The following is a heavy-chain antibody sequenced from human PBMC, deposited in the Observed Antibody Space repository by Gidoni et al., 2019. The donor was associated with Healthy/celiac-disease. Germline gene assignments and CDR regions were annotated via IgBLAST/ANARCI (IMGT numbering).Heavy chain of an antibody. D-gene: IGHD2-21*02. V-gene: IGHV3-30*18. CDR2: ISYDGSNK. J-gene: IGHJ4*02. CDR1: GFTFSSSG. CDR3: AKAPAPLPGGNYYLDY. Sequence: QVQLVESGGGVVQPGRALRLSCAASGFTFSSSGMHWVRQAPGKGLEWVAVISYDGSNKYYADSVKGRFTISRDNSKNTLYLQMNSLRTEETAVYYCAKAPAPLPGGNYYLDYWGQGTLVTVSS.